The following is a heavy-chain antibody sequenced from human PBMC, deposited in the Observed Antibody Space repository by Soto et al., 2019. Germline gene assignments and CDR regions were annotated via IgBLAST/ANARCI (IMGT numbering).Heavy chain of an antibody. CDR1: GGSISSYY. J-gene: IGHJ4*02. V-gene: IGHV4-59*08. Sequence: QVQLQESGPGLVKPSETLSLTCTVSGGSISSYYWSWIRQPPGKGLEWIGFIYYSGSTNYNPSFECVVAISVDTSKKQFSLTLTYVTAADRAVYFRTRHCAWGSLGYWGQGTLVTVSS. D-gene: IGHD7-27*01. CDR3: TRHCAWGSLGY. CDR2: IYYSGST.